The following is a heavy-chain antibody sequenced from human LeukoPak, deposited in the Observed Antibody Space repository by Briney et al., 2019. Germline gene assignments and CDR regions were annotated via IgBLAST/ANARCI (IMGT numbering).Heavy chain of an antibody. CDR2: ISGSGGST. Sequence: GGSLRLSCAASGFTFSSYAMSWVRQAPGKGLEWVSAISGSGGSTYYADSVKGRFTISRDNSKNTLYLQMNSLRAEDTAVYYCARDSLGYCSGGSCPRKANAFDIWGQGTMVTVSS. D-gene: IGHD2-15*01. CDR3: ARDSLGYCSGGSCPRKANAFDI. V-gene: IGHV3-23*01. J-gene: IGHJ3*02. CDR1: GFTFSSYA.